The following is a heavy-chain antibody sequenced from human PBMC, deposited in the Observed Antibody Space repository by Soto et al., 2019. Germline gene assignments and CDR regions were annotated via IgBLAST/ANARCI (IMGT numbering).Heavy chain of an antibody. D-gene: IGHD1-1*01. CDR1: GGSISSSNW. Sequence: SETLSLTCAVSGGSISSSNWWSWVRQPPGKGLEWIGEIYHSGSTNYNPSLKSRVTISVDKSKNQFSLKLSSVTAADTAVYYCARELTNSRAHFDYWGQGTLVTVSS. J-gene: IGHJ4*02. CDR3: ARELTNSRAHFDY. V-gene: IGHV4-4*02. CDR2: IYHSGST.